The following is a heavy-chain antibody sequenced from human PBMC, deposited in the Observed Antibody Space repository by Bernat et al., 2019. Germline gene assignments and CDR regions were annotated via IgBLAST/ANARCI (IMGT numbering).Heavy chain of an antibody. V-gene: IGHV1-69*06. D-gene: IGHD6-13*01. J-gene: IGHJ2*01. CDR1: GGTFSSYA. CDR2: IIPIFGTA. Sequence: QVQLVQSGAEVKKPGSSVKVSCKASGGTFSSYAISRVRQAPGQGLEWMGGIIPIFGTANYAQKFQGRVTITTDKSTSTAYIELGSLRSEDTSVYYCALGFVTYSDWYFDLWGRGTQVTVSS. CDR3: ALGFVTYSDWYFDL.